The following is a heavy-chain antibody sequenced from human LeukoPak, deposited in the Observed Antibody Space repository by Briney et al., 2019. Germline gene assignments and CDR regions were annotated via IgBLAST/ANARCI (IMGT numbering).Heavy chain of an antibody. J-gene: IGHJ6*03. Sequence: ASVKVSCKASGYTFTNSDINWVRQAPGQGLEWMGWMNPNSGKIGYARKFQGRVTFTRNSSISTAYMDLSSLRSEDTAVYYCARGVRFSDFYYYMDVWGQGTTVTVSS. V-gene: IGHV1-8*03. CDR3: ARGVRFSDFYYYMDV. D-gene: IGHD3-3*01. CDR2: MNPNSGKI. CDR1: GYTFTNSD.